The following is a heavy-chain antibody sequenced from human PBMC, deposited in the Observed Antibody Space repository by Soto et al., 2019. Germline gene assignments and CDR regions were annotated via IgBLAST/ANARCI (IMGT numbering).Heavy chain of an antibody. CDR2: IWYDGSNK. D-gene: IGHD2-15*01. V-gene: IGHV3-33*01. CDR3: ARDYLVVAASGFDP. CDR1: GFTFSSYG. J-gene: IGHJ5*02. Sequence: QVQLVESGGGVVQPGRSLRLSCAASGFTFSSYGMHWVRQAPGKGLEWVAVIWYDGSNKYYADSVKGRFTISRDNSKNTLYLQMNSLRVEDTAVYYCARDYLVVAASGFDPWGQGTLVTVSS.